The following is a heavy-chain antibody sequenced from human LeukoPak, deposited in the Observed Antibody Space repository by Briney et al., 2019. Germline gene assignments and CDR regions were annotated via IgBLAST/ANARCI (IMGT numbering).Heavy chain of an antibody. D-gene: IGHD1-1*01. V-gene: IGHV3-64D*09. Sequence: GGSLRLSCSASGFTFSAYAMYWVRQAPGKGLEYVSGISNNGGSSFYADSVKGRFTISRDNSKNTLYLQMSSLRAEDTALYYCVKITSVTGGDCWGQGTRLTVSS. CDR3: VKITSVTGGDC. CDR1: GFTFSAYA. J-gene: IGHJ4*02. CDR2: ISNNGGSS.